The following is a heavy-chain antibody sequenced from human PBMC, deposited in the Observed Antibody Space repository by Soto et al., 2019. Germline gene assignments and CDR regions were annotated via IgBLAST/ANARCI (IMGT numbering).Heavy chain of an antibody. CDR1: GFTFSSYA. CDR2: ISSNGGST. Sequence: GGSLRLSCSASGFTFSSYAMHWVRQAPGKGLEYVSAISSNGGSTYYADSVKGRFTISRDNSKNTLYLQMSSLRAEDTAVYYCVKDLYCSSTSCYAVYFDYWGQGTLDTVSS. J-gene: IGHJ4*02. CDR3: VKDLYCSSTSCYAVYFDY. V-gene: IGHV3-64D*06. D-gene: IGHD2-2*01.